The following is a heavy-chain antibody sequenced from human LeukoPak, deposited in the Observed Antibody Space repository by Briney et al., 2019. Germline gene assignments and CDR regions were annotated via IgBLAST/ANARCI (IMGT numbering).Heavy chain of an antibody. D-gene: IGHD6-13*01. V-gene: IGHV1-2*06. CDR2: IHPNSGDT. CDR3: ASDGSNWSSLHF. CDR1: GYTFTAFP. Sequence: ASVKVSCKASGYTFTAFPIHWVRQAPGQGLEWMGRIHPNSGDTNYVQRFQGRVTMTRDTSINTVFLDLSRLRSDDTAVYYCASDGSNWSSLHFWGQGTLVTVSS. J-gene: IGHJ4*02.